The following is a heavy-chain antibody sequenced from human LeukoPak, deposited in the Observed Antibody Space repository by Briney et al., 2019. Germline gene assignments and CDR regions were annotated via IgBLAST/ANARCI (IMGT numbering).Heavy chain of an antibody. CDR1: GYTFTGYY. V-gene: IGHV1-2*02. CDR3: ARGGLLWFGESSYWFDP. Sequence: ASVKVSCKASGYTFTGYYMHWVRQAPGQGLEWMGWINPNSGGTNYAQKFQGRVTMTRNTSISTAYMELSSLRSEDTAVYYCARGGLLWFGESSYWFDPWGQGTLVTVSS. D-gene: IGHD3-10*01. CDR2: INPNSGGT. J-gene: IGHJ5*02.